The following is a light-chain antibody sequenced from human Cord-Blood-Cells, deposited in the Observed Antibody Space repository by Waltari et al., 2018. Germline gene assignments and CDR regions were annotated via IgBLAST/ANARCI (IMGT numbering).Light chain of an antibody. CDR2: DIS. V-gene: IGLV2-14*01. J-gene: IGLJ3*02. CDR3: SSYTSSSTWV. Sequence: QSALTQPASASGSAGQSITISCTGTSSAVGDYNYVPWYKQQPGKAPKPMIYDISNRPSGVSNRCSRSKSGNTASLTISGLQAEDEADYYCSSYTSSSTWVFGGGTKLTVL. CDR1: SSAVGDYNY.